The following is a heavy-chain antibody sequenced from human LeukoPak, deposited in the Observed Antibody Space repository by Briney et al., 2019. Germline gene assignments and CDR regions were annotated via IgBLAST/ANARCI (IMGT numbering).Heavy chain of an antibody. Sequence: SETLSLTCTVSGGSISSYYWSWIRQPPGKGLEWTGYIYYSGSTNYNPSLKSRVTISVDTSKNQFSLKLSSVTAADTAVYYCARDRGSSVAFDIWGQGTMVTVSS. CDR1: GGSISSYY. D-gene: IGHD1-26*01. V-gene: IGHV4-59*01. J-gene: IGHJ3*02. CDR2: IYYSGST. CDR3: ARDRGSSVAFDI.